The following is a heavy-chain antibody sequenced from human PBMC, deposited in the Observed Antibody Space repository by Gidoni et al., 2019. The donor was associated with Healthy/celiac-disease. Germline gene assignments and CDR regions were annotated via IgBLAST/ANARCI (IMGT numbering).Heavy chain of an antibody. J-gene: IGHJ6*02. D-gene: IGHD6-13*01. Sequence: EVQLLESGGGLVQPGGSLRLPCAASGFTFSSYAMGWVRQAPGKGLEWVSAISGSGGSTYYADSVKGRFTISRDNSKNTLYLQMNSLRAEDTAVYYCAKAEGYPLPYYYYGMDVWGQGTTVTVSS. CDR1: GFTFSSYA. V-gene: IGHV3-23*01. CDR2: ISGSGGST. CDR3: AKAEGYPLPYYYYGMDV.